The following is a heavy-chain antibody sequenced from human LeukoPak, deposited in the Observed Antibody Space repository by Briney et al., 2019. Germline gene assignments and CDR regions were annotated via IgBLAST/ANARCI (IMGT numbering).Heavy chain of an antibody. D-gene: IGHD3-10*02. CDR3: AKDASCSD. CDR1: GFTISSSA. CDR2: ITNSGDST. Sequence: PGGSLRLSCAASGFTISSSAMSWVRQAPGKGLEWVSTITNSGDSTYYADSVKGRFTISRDNSKNTVYLQVNSLRADDTAVYYCAKDASCSDWGQGTLVTVSS. V-gene: IGHV3-23*01. J-gene: IGHJ4*02.